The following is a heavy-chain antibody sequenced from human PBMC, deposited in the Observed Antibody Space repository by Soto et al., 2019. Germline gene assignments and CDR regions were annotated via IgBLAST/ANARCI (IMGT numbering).Heavy chain of an antibody. D-gene: IGHD2-15*01. J-gene: IGHJ4*02. Sequence: SETLSLTCTVSGGSISNYYWSWVRQPPGKGLEWIGYIYDSGSTNYNPSLKSRVTISVDTSKNQFSLRLTSVTAADTAVYYCAAAPRYRGQGTLVTVSS. CDR3: AAAPRY. V-gene: IGHV4-59*01. CDR1: GGSISNYY. CDR2: IYDSGST.